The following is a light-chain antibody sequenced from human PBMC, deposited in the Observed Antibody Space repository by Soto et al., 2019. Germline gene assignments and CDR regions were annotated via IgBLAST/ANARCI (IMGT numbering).Light chain of an antibody. CDR2: GAS. V-gene: IGKV3-20*01. Sequence: IVLTQSPGTLSLSPGERTTLSCRASQSISRYLAWYQQKPGQGPRLLIYGASSRATGTPDRFSGSASGTDFTLTINRLEPEDFALYYCQQYGSSPPTFGQGTKVEIK. J-gene: IGKJ1*01. CDR1: QSISRY. CDR3: QQYGSSPPT.